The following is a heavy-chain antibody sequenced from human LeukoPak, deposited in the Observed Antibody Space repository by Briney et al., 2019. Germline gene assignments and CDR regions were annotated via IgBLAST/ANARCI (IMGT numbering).Heavy chain of an antibody. V-gene: IGHV4-34*01. CDR1: GGSFSDYY. D-gene: IGHD2-15*01. CDR3: ASVNSTPYP. CDR2: IYYSGST. J-gene: IGHJ4*02. Sequence: SETLSLTCAVYGGSFSDYYWGWIRQPPGKGLEWIGSIYYSGSTYYNPSLKSRVTIPVDTSKNQFSLKLSSVTAADTAVYYCASVNSTPYPWGQGTLVTVSS.